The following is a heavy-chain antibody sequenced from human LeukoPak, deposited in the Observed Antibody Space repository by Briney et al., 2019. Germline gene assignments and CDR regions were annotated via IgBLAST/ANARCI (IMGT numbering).Heavy chain of an antibody. CDR2: IYHSGST. V-gene: IGHV4-38-2*02. CDR3: ARAPEMYYYGSGSKGDYFDY. D-gene: IGHD3-10*01. CDR1: GYSISSGYY. Sequence: SETLSLTCTVSGYSISSGYYWGWIRQPPGKGLEWIGSIYHSGSTYYNPSLKSRVTISVDTSKNQFSLKLSSVTAADTAVYYCARAPEMYYYGSGSKGDYFDYWGQGTLVTVSS. J-gene: IGHJ4*02.